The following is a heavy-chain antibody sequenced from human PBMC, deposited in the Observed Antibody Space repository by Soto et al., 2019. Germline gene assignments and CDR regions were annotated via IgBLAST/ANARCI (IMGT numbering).Heavy chain of an antibody. CDR1: DGSSNNYY. Sequence: QVQLQQWGAGLLKPSETLSLTCAVYDGSSNNYYWSWIRQPPGKALEWIGEINHSGSTNYNASLKSRVTISEDTSKKQFSLELRFVTAADTAVYYCARGGLIRGVLYYWGQGTLVTVSS. CDR2: INHSGST. V-gene: IGHV4-34*01. CDR3: ARGGLIRGVLYY. D-gene: IGHD3-10*01. J-gene: IGHJ4*02.